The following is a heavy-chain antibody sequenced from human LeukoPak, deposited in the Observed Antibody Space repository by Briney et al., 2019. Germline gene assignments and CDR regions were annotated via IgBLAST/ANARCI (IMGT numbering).Heavy chain of an antibody. Sequence: GGSLRLSRAAPGFTFSRYGMQWVRQAPGKRLEWVALIWYDGSKKYYADSVKDRFTISGYNSKKTLHRQMSCLRAEDTAVVCCARLIVWSRFGPWGQGARVTVSS. V-gene: IGHV3-33*01. CDR2: IWYDGSKK. CDR1: GFTFSRYG. J-gene: IGHJ5*02. D-gene: IGHD3-9*01. CDR3: ARLIVWSRFGP.